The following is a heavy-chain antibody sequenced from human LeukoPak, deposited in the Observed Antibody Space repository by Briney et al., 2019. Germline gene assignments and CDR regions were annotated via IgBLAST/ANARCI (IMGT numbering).Heavy chain of an antibody. D-gene: IGHD3-3*01. CDR2: IYHSGST. J-gene: IGHJ3*02. Sequence: SETLSLTCTVSGGSISSGGYYWSWIRQPPGKGLEWIGYIYHSGSTYYNPSLKNRVTISVDRSKNQFSLKLSSVTVADTAVYYCARDRSGPDAFDIWGQGTMVTVSS. CDR3: ARDRSGPDAFDI. CDR1: GGSISSGGYY. V-gene: IGHV4-30-2*01.